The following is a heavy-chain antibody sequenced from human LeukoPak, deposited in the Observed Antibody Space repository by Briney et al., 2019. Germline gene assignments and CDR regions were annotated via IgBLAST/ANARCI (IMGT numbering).Heavy chain of an antibody. CDR2: IYYSGST. CDR3: ARGANSYGYF. CDR1: GGSISSFY. Sequence: SETLSLTCTVSGGSISSFYWSWIRQPPGKGLEWIGSIYYSGSTYYNPSLKSRVTISVDTSKNQFSLKLSSVTAADTAVYYCARGANSYGYFWGQGTLVTVSS. V-gene: IGHV4-39*07. D-gene: IGHD5-18*01. J-gene: IGHJ4*02.